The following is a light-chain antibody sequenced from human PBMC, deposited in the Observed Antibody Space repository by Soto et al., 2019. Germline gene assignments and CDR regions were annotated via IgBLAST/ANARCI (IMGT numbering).Light chain of an antibody. CDR2: EVT. J-gene: IGLJ2*01. Sequence: QSALTQPASVSGSPGQSITLSCTGTSSDVGGYNYVSWYQQHPGKAPKLMIYEVTYRPSGVSNRFSGSKSGNTASLTISGLQAEDEADYYCSSYTSSSTLIFGGETKLTVL. CDR1: SSDVGGYNY. V-gene: IGLV2-14*01. CDR3: SSYTSSSTLI.